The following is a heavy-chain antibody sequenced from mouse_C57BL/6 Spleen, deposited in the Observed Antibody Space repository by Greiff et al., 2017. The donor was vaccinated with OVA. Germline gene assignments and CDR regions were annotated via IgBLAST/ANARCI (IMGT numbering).Heavy chain of an antibody. CDR3: ALDSSGYYAMDY. D-gene: IGHD3-2*02. V-gene: IGHV1-82*01. Sequence: QVQLQQSGPELVKPGASVKISCKASGYAFSSSWMNWVKQRPGKGLEWIGRIYPGDGDTNYNGKFKGKATLTADKSSSTAYMQLSSLTSEDSAVYFCALDSSGYYAMDYWGQGTSGTVSS. CDR2: IYPGDGDT. J-gene: IGHJ4*01. CDR1: GYAFSSSW.